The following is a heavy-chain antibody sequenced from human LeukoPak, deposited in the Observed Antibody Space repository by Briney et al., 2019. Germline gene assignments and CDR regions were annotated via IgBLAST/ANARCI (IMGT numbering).Heavy chain of an antibody. CDR1: GLTFSSTA. D-gene: IGHD2-15*01. V-gene: IGHV3-23*01. Sequence: GGSLRLSCAASGLTFSSTAVSWVRQTPGKGLEWVSAISASGGDTFYADSVKGRFTISRDNSKNMLYLQMNSLRGDDTAVYYCATHLAYCGGGSCSFFDYWGQGALVTVS. CDR3: ATHLAYCGGGSCSFFDY. J-gene: IGHJ4*02. CDR2: ISASGGDT.